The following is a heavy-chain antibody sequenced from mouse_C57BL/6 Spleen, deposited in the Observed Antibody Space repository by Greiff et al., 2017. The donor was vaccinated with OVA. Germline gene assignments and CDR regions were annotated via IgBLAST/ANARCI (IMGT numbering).Heavy chain of an antibody. CDR3: ADSNPYYYAMDY. J-gene: IGHJ4*01. CDR2: ISSGSSTI. Sequence: EVMLVESGGGLVKPGGSLKLSCAASGFTFSDYGMHWVRQAPEKGLEWVAYISSGSSTIYYADTVKGRFTISRDNAKNTLFLQMTSVRSEDTAMYYCADSNPYYYAMDYWGQGTSVTVSS. CDR1: GFTFSDYG. D-gene: IGHD2-5*01. V-gene: IGHV5-17*01.